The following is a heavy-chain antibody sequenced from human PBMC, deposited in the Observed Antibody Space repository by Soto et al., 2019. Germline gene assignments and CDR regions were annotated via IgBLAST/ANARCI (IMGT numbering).Heavy chain of an antibody. CDR1: GYTYTSYG. J-gene: IGHJ4*02. CDR3: ARDDTGRGWSSSGDY. CDR2: ISAYNGNT. D-gene: IGHD6-19*01. Sequence: QVQLVQSGAEVKKPGASVKVSCKASGYTYTSYGISWVRQAPGQGLEWMGWISAYNGNTNYAQKLQGRVTMTTDTSTSTAYMELRSLRSDDTAVYYCARDDTGRGWSSSGDYWGQGTLVTVSS. V-gene: IGHV1-18*01.